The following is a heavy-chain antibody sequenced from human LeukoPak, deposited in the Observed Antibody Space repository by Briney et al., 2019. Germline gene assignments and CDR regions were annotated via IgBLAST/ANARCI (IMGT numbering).Heavy chain of an antibody. V-gene: IGHV3-20*04. J-gene: IGHJ4*02. D-gene: IGHD3-22*01. CDR2: INWNDGST. Sequence: GGSLRLSCAASGFTFDDYGMSWVRQAPGKGLEWVSGINWNDGSTGYADSMKGRFTISRDNAKNSLYLQMNSLRAEDTALYYCARGGYYYDSSGYYPLDYWGQGTLVTVSS. CDR3: ARGGYYYDSSGYYPLDY. CDR1: GFTFDDYG.